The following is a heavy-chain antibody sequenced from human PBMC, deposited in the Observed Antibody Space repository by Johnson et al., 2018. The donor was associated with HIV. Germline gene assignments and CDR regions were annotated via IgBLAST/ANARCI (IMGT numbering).Heavy chain of an antibody. D-gene: IGHD5-18*01. CDR3: ARNQTIQLWSDAFDI. CDR2: INSDGSST. CDR1: GFTFSSYW. Sequence: VQLVESGGGLVQPGGSLRLSCAASGFTFSSYWMHWVRQAPGKGLVWVSRINSDGSSTSYADSVKGRFTISRDNAKNTLYLQMNSLRAEDTAVYYCARNQTIQLWSDAFDIWGQGTMVTVSS. V-gene: IGHV3-74*02. J-gene: IGHJ3*02.